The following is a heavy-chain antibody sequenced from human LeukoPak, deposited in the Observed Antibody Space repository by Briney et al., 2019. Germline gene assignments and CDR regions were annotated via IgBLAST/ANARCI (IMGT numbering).Heavy chain of an antibody. V-gene: IGHV4-4*07. J-gene: IGHJ4*02. Sequence: SGTLSLTCTVSGGSISSYYWSWIRQPAGKGLEWIGRIYTSGSTNYNPSLKSRVTMSVDTSKNQFSLKLSSVTAADTAVYYCARDYDYGDPHGMADYWGQGTLVTVSS. CDR3: ARDYDYGDPHGMADY. CDR2: IYTSGST. D-gene: IGHD4-17*01. CDR1: GGSISSYY.